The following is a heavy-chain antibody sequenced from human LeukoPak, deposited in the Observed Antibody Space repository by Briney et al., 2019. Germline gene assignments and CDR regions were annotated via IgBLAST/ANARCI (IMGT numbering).Heavy chain of an antibody. CDR2: LSGSGGGT. J-gene: IGHJ4*02. V-gene: IGHV3-23*01. CDR1: GFTFSDYA. D-gene: IGHD5-12*01. CDR3: AGGTNSGYDKLDY. Sequence: GGSLRLSCTASGFTFSDYALGWVRQAPGRGLEWVATLSGSGGGTYCSDSVQSRFTISRDNSKRTLFLQMNSLRAADTAVYYCAGGTNSGYDKLDYWGQGTLVTVSS.